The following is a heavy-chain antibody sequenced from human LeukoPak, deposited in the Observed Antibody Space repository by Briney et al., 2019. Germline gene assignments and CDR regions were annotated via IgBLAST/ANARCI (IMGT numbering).Heavy chain of an antibody. CDR3: AKDISTIFGVVISPNFDY. J-gene: IGHJ4*02. D-gene: IGHD3-3*01. Sequence: PGGSLRLSCAASGFTFSSYGMHWVRQAPGKGLEWVAFIRYDGSNKYYADSVKGRFTISRDNSKNTLYLQMNSLRAEDTAVYYCAKDISTIFGVVISPNFDYWGQGTLVTVSS. V-gene: IGHV3-30*02. CDR2: IRYDGSNK. CDR1: GFTFSSYG.